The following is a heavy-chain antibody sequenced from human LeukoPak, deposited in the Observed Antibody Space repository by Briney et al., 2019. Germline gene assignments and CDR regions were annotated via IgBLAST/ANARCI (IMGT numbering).Heavy chain of an antibody. J-gene: IGHJ6*03. D-gene: IGHD1-26*01. CDR2: INSSGSTI. CDR3: ARCRIVGAAPTYYYYYYIDV. CDR1: GFTFSDYY. Sequence: GGSLRLSCAASGFTFSDYYMSWIRQAPGKGLEWVSYINSSGSTIYYADSVKGRFTIYSDNAKNLLYLQMTGLRADDTAVYYCARCRIVGAAPTYYYYYYIDVCGERATVTASS. V-gene: IGHV3-11*01.